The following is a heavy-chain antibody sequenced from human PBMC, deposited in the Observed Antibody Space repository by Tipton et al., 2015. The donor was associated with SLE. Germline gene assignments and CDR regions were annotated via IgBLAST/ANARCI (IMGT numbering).Heavy chain of an antibody. Sequence: SLRLSCAASGFTFSSYGMHWVRQAPGKGLEWVAVIWYDGSNKYYADSVKGRFTISRDNAKNTLYLQMNSLRAEDTAVYYCARDRKRLVYSYGGMDVWGQGTTVTVSS. CDR3: ARDRKRLVYSYGGMDV. CDR1: GFTFSSYG. D-gene: IGHD1-14*01. V-gene: IGHV3-33*01. CDR2: IWYDGSNK. J-gene: IGHJ6*02.